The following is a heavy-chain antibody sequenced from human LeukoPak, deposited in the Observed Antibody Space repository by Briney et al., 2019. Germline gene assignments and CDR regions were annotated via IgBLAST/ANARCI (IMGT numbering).Heavy chain of an antibody. CDR2: INHSGST. CDR1: GGSFSGYY. V-gene: IGHV4-34*01. J-gene: IGHJ6*02. Sequence: SETLSLTCAVYGGSFSGYYWSWIRQPPGKGLEWIGEINHSGSTNYNPSLKSRVTISVDTSKNQFSLKLSSVTAADTAVYYCAREVPYPYYYGSGSYPYVDVWGQGTTVTVSS. CDR3: AREVPYPYYYGSGSYPYVDV. D-gene: IGHD3-10*01.